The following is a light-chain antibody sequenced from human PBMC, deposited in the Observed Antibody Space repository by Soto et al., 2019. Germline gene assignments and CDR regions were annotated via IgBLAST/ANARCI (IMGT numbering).Light chain of an antibody. CDR1: QNIDRA. CDR3: QQHKSYPRT. J-gene: IGKJ2*02. CDR2: GSS. Sequence: IQMTQSPSSLSASIGDRVTITCRASQNIDRALVWYQQKSGQAPKSLIYGSSSLHSGVPSRFSGSGSGTDFTLTISSLEPEDFATYYCQQHKSYPRTLGQGTKLEI. V-gene: IGKV1D-16*01.